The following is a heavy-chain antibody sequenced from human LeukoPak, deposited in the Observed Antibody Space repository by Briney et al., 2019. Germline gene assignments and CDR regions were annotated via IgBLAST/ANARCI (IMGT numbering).Heavy chain of an antibody. J-gene: IGHJ4*02. D-gene: IGHD1-7*01. CDR2: IYYSGST. V-gene: IGHV4-59*12. Sequence: SETLSLTCTVSGGSISTYYWSWIRQPPGKGLEWIGYIYYSGSTNYNPSLKSRLTISVDRSKNQFSLKLSSVTAADTAVYYCARGGQNWNYVNWGQGTLVTVSS. CDR3: ARGGQNWNYVN. CDR1: GGSISTYY.